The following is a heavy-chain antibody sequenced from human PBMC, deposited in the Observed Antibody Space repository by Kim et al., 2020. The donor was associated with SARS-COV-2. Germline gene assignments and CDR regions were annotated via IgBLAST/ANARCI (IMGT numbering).Heavy chain of an antibody. CDR3: ARGKYYYDGSGNPRFWYFDI. J-gene: IGHJ2*01. Sequence: SETLSLTCTVSGGSICYYYWSWIRQPPGKGLEWIGYVFDSGSTKYNPSLKSRVTISLDTSKKQFSLQLTSVTAADTAVYYCARGKYYYDGSGNPRFWYFDIWGRGTLVTVSS. CDR1: GGSICYYY. CDR2: VFDSGST. V-gene: IGHV4-59*01. D-gene: IGHD3-22*01.